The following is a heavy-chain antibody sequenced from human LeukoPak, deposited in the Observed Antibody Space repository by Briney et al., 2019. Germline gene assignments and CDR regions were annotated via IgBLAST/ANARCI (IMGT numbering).Heavy chain of an antibody. CDR2: INHSGST. V-gene: IGHV4-34*01. CDR1: GGSFSGYY. Sequence: SETLSLTCAVYGGSFSGYYWSWLRQPPGKGLEWIGEINHSGSTNYNPSLKSRVTISVDTSKNQFSLKLSSVTAADTAVYYCARVRGYSYGDAFDIWGQGTMVTVSS. D-gene: IGHD5-18*01. J-gene: IGHJ3*02. CDR3: ARVRGYSYGDAFDI.